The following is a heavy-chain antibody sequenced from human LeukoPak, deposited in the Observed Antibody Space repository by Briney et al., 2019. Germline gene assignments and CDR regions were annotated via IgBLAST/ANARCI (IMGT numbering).Heavy chain of an antibody. Sequence: GESLKISCKGSGYSFASYWIAWVRQMPGKGLEWMGSIYPGDAETRYSPSFQGQVTISADRSITTAHLQWSGLKASDTAMYFCARLCFGGSCEPAFDFWGQGTMVIVSS. J-gene: IGHJ3*01. V-gene: IGHV5-51*01. CDR1: GYSFASYW. CDR2: IYPGDAET. CDR3: ARLCFGGSCEPAFDF. D-gene: IGHD2-15*01.